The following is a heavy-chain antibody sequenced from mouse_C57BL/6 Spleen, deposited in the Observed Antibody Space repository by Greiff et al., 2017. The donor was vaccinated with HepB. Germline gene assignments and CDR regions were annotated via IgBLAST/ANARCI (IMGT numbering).Heavy chain of an antibody. CDR2: ISSGGSYT. CDR3: ARQKGNPFAY. V-gene: IGHV5-6*01. CDR1: GFTFSSYG. D-gene: IGHD2-1*01. J-gene: IGHJ3*01. Sequence: EVQLQQSGGDLVKPGGSLKLSCAASGFTFSSYGMSWVRQTPDKRLEWVATISSGGSYTYYPDSVKGRFTISRDNAKNTLYLQMSSLKSEDTAMYYCARQKGNPFAYWGQGTLVTVSA.